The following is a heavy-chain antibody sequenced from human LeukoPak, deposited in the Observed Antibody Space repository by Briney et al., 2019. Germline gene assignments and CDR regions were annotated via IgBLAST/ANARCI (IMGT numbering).Heavy chain of an antibody. Sequence: PSETLPLTCAVYGGSFSGYYWSWIRQPPGKGLEWIGEINHSGSTNYNPSLKSRVTISVDTSKNQFSLKLSSVTAADTAVYYCARSKEWLRFGYYYYMDVWGKGTTVTVSS. V-gene: IGHV4-34*01. J-gene: IGHJ6*03. CDR3: ARSKEWLRFGYYYYMDV. CDR1: GGSFSGYY. CDR2: INHSGST. D-gene: IGHD5-12*01.